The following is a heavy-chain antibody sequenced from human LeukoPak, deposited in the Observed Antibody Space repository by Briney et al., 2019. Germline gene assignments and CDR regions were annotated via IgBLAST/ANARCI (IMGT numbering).Heavy chain of an antibody. Sequence: ASVKVSCKASGYTFTSYGVSWVRQAPGQGLEWMGWISNYNGNTNYAQKLQGRVTMTTDTSTSTAYMELRSLGSDDTAVYYCARDASYGDSYDAFDIWGQGTMVTVSS. J-gene: IGHJ3*02. D-gene: IGHD4-17*01. CDR3: ARDASYGDSYDAFDI. CDR1: GYTFTSYG. V-gene: IGHV1-18*01. CDR2: ISNYNGNT.